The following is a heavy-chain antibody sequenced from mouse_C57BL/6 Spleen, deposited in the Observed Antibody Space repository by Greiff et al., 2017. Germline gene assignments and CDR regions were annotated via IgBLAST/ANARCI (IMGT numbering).Heavy chain of an antibody. J-gene: IGHJ2*01. Sequence: EVKLVESGGGLVKPGGSLKLSCAASGFTFSSYTMSWVRQTPEKRLEWVATISGGGGNTYYPESVKGRFTISRDNAKNTLYLQMSSLRSEDTALYYCARHGDYASFDYWGQGTTLTVSS. CDR1: GFTFSSYT. V-gene: IGHV5-9*01. D-gene: IGHD2-4*01. CDR3: ARHGDYASFDY. CDR2: ISGGGGNT.